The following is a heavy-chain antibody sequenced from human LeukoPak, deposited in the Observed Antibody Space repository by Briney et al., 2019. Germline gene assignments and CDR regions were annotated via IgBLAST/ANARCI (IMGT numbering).Heavy chain of an antibody. CDR3: ARARGWYGEGDY. J-gene: IGHJ4*02. Sequence: SETLSLTCSVSGGSISGYYWTWIRQPAGKGLEWIGRVYTSGSTHYNPSLKTRLTMSVDTSKNQFSLKLSSVTAADTAVYYCARARGWYGEGDYWGQGTLVTVSS. V-gene: IGHV4-4*07. CDR2: VYTSGST. D-gene: IGHD6-19*01. CDR1: GGSISGYY.